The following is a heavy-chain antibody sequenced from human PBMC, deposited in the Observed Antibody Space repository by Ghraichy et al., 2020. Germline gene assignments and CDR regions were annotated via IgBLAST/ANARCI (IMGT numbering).Heavy chain of an antibody. Sequence: GESLNISCAASGFTFSSYAMSWVRQAPGKGLEWVSAISGSGGSTYYADSVKGRFTISRDNSKNTLYLQMNNLRAEDTAVYYCAKEIWRVPAADDAFDIWGQGTMVTVSS. V-gene: IGHV3-23*01. J-gene: IGHJ3*02. CDR3: AKEIWRVPAADDAFDI. D-gene: IGHD2-2*01. CDR2: ISGSGGST. CDR1: GFTFSSYA.